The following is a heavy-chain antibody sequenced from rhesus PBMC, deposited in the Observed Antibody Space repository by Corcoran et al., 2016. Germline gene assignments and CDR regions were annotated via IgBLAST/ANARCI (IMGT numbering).Heavy chain of an antibody. CDR1: GGAIRTTY. J-gene: IGHJ4*01. D-gene: IGHD5-24*01. CDR2: ISGSGGTI. V-gene: IGHV4-173*01. CDR3: ARVLKYSGYFDY. Sequence: QVQLQESGPGLVKPSETLSLHSAVYGGAIRTTYWSWIRKHPGKGLEWIGRISGSGGTIDYNPSLKSLVTMSTDTSKNQFSLKLSSVTAADTAVYYCARVLKYSGYFDYWGQGVLVTVSS.